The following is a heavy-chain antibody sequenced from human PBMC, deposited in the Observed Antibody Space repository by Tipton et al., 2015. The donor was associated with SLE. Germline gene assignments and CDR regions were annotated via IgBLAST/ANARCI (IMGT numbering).Heavy chain of an antibody. CDR1: GGSISRRNFY. J-gene: IGHJ3*02. CDR2: VDARGSP. V-gene: IGHV4-61*09. CDR3: VRELDTFDI. Sequence: TLSLTCTVSGGSISRRNFYWSWIRQPAGKGLEYIGHVDARGSPTYSPSLTSRVTIAVDTSKTQFSLQLTSVTASDTAVYYCVRELDTFDIWGQGTMVTVSS.